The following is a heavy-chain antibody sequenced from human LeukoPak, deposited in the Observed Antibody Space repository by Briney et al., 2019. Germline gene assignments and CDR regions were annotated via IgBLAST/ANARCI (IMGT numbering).Heavy chain of an antibody. D-gene: IGHD2-2*01. Sequence: SETLSLTCAVYGGSFSGYYWSWIRQPPGKGLEWIGEINHSGSTYYNPSLKSRVTISVDTSKNQFSLKLSSVTAADTAVYYCATPGEYCSSTSCLYYYYYYMDVWGKGTTVTVSS. CDR2: INHSGST. J-gene: IGHJ6*03. CDR3: ATPGEYCSSTSCLYYYYYYMDV. V-gene: IGHV4-34*01. CDR1: GGSFSGYY.